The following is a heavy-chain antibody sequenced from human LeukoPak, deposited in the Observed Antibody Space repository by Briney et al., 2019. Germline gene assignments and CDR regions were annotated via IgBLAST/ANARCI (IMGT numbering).Heavy chain of an antibody. CDR1: GYTFTNYY. J-gene: IGHJ4*02. CDR3: ASVNVVVIGAPFDY. Sequence: WASVKVSCKASGYTFTNYYIHWVRQAPGQGLEWMGIINPNGGSTSYAQKFQGRVTMTRDTSTSTVYMELSSLRSEDTAVYYCASVNVVVIGAPFDYWGQGTLVTVSS. D-gene: IGHD2-2*01. V-gene: IGHV1-46*01. CDR2: INPNGGST.